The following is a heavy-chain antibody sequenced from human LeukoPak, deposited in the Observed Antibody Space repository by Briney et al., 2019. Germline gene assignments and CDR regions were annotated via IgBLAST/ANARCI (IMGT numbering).Heavy chain of an antibody. Sequence: PGGSLRLSCAASGFTFSNYGMHWVRQAPGKGLEWVAVISDDGSNKYYADSVKGRFTISRDNSKNTLYLQVNSLRAEDTAVYYCAKAWRPMAQGVCDYWGQGTLVTVSS. CDR3: AKAWRPMAQGVCDY. CDR1: GFTFSNYG. CDR2: ISDDGSNK. J-gene: IGHJ4*02. D-gene: IGHD3-10*01. V-gene: IGHV3-30*18.